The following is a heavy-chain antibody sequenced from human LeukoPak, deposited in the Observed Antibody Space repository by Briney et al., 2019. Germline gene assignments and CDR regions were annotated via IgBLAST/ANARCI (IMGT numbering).Heavy chain of an antibody. J-gene: IGHJ6*02. D-gene: IGHD4-17*01. CDR2: INPNSGGT. CDR1: GYTFTGYY. CDR3: ARARPYGDPTIYYYYYGMDV. Sequence: ASVKVSCKASGYTFTGYYMHWVRQAPGQGLEWTGWINPNSGGTNYAQKFQGRVTMTRDTSISTAYMELSRLRSDDTAVYYCARARPYGDPTIYYYYYGMDVWGQGTTVTVSS. V-gene: IGHV1-2*02.